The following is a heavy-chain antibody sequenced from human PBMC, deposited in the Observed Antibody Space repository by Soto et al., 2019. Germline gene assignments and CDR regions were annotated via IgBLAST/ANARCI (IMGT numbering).Heavy chain of an antibody. J-gene: IGHJ4*02. Sequence: GGSLRLSCAASGFTFSTYAMSWVRQAPGKGLEWVSVISGSGGSTYYADSVKGRFTISRDDSRNTLYLQMNSLRAEDTAVYYCAKAGYYDSGGYYYGYFDYWGQGALVTAPQ. CDR2: ISGSGGST. CDR1: GFTFSTYA. CDR3: AKAGYYDSGGYYYGYFDY. V-gene: IGHV3-23*01. D-gene: IGHD3-22*01.